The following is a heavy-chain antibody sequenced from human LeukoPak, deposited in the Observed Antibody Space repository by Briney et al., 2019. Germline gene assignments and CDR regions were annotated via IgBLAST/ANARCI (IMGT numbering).Heavy chain of an antibody. V-gene: IGHV4-59*08. J-gene: IGHJ4*02. Sequence: SETLSLTCTVSGGSISSYYWSWIRQPPGKGLEWIGYIYYSGSTKYNPSLKSRVTISVDASKTQFSLKLSSVTAADTAVYYCAKTWKPVPFDYWGQGTLVTVSS. D-gene: IGHD1-14*01. CDR2: IYYSGST. CDR3: AKTWKPVPFDY. CDR1: GGSISSYY.